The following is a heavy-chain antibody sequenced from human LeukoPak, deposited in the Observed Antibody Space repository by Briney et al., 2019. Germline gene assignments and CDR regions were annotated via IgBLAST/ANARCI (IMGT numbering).Heavy chain of an antibody. D-gene: IGHD6-13*01. J-gene: IGHJ5*02. CDR2: IYPGDSRV. CDR3: ACRDLSSTWSFP. Sequence: GESLKISCQGLGYSFTSYWIGWVRQMPGKGMEWMGVIYPGDSRVRYNPSFQGQVTISVDKSTRTAYLQWVSLKASDTAMYYCACRDLSSTWSFPWGQGTLVTVSS. V-gene: IGHV5-51*01. CDR1: GYSFTSYW.